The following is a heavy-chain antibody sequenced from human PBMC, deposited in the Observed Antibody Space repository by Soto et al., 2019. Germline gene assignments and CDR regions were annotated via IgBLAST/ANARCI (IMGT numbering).Heavy chain of an antibody. J-gene: IGHJ6*02. D-gene: IGHD6-19*01. CDR1: GGSIISYV. Sequence: SETLSLTSTVSGGSIISYVWSLIRQPPGKGLEWIGYIDYSGRTNYNPSLKSRVSISVDTSKNQFSLMLNSVTAADTAMYYCSRDGASSSWHGMDVWGQGTTVTVS. CDR3: SRDGASSSWHGMDV. CDR2: IDYSGRT. V-gene: IGHV4-59*01.